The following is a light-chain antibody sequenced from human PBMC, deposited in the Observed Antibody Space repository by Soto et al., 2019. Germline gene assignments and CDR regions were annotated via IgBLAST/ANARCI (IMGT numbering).Light chain of an antibody. CDR3: QQYGSSPWT. V-gene: IGKV1-13*02. Sequence: AIQLTQSPSSLSASVGDRVTITCRASQGISSALAWYQQKPGKAPKLLIYDASSLESGVPSRFSGSGSGTDSTLTISRLGPEDFAVYYCQQYGSSPWTLGQGTKVDIK. CDR1: QGISSA. J-gene: IGKJ1*01. CDR2: DAS.